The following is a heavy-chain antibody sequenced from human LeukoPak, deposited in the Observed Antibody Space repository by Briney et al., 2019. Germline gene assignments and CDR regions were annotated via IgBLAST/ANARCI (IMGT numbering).Heavy chain of an antibody. CDR3: AIRKITGGSYYGMDV. CDR2: INPNSGGT. CDR1: GYTFTGYH. D-gene: IGHD7-27*01. Sequence: ASVTVSCKASGYTFTGYHMHWVRQAPGQGLEWMGWINPNSGGTNYAQKFQGRVTMTRDTSISTAYMELSRLRSDDTAVYYCAIRKITGGSYYGMDVWGQGTTVTVSS. J-gene: IGHJ6*02. V-gene: IGHV1-2*02.